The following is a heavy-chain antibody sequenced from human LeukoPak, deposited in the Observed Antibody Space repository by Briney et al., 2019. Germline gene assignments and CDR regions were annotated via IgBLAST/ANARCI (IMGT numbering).Heavy chain of an antibody. CDR3: AEDKYSYGYNFDY. J-gene: IGHJ4*02. D-gene: IGHD5-18*01. Sequence: PGGSLRLSCAASGFTFDDYAMHWVRQAPGKGLEWVSLISGDGDSTYYADSVKVRFTISRDNSKNSLYLQMNSLRTEDTALFYCAEDKYSYGYNFDYWGQGTLVTVSS. V-gene: IGHV3-43*02. CDR2: ISGDGDST. CDR1: GFTFDDYA.